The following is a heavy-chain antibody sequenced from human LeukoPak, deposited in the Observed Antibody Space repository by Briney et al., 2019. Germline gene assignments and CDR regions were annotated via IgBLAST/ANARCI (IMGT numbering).Heavy chain of an antibody. D-gene: IGHD3-3*01. CDR3: ARGPTTYYDFWSGYYAY. J-gene: IGHJ4*02. CDR1: GFTFSSYW. Sequence: PGGSLRLSCAVSGFTFSSYWMHWVRQAPGKGLVWVSRINSDWSSTIYADSVKGRFTISRHNAKDTLYLQMNSLRAEDTAVYYCARGPTTYYDFWSGYYAYWGQGTLVTVSS. CDR2: INSDWSST. V-gene: IGHV3-74*01.